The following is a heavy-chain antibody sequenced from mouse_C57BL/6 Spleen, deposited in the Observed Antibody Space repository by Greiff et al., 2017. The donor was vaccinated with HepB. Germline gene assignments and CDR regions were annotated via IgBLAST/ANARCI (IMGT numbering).Heavy chain of an antibody. CDR3: ARENSSSFDY. Sequence: QVQLKESGAELVKPGASVKLSCKASGYTFTSYWMHWVKQRPGQGLEWIGMIHPNSGSTNYNEKFKSKATLTVDKSSSTAYMQLSSLTSEDSAVYYCARENSSSFDYWGQGTTLTVSS. D-gene: IGHD3-2*02. J-gene: IGHJ2*01. V-gene: IGHV1-64*01. CDR1: GYTFTSYW. CDR2: IHPNSGST.